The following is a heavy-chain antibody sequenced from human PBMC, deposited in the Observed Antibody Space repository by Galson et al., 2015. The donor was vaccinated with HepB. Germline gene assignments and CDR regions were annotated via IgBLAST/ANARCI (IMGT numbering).Heavy chain of an antibody. CDR3: AREGSDFWSGGSHWFDP. CDR2: IYYSGST. V-gene: IGHV4-30-4*01. J-gene: IGHJ5*02. CDR1: GGSISSGDYY. D-gene: IGHD3-3*01. Sequence: TLSLTCTVSGGSISSGDYYWSWIRQPPGKGLEWIGYIYYSGSTYYNPSLKSRVTISVDTSKNQFSLKLSSVTAADTAVYYCAREGSDFWSGGSHWFDPWGQGTLVTVSS.